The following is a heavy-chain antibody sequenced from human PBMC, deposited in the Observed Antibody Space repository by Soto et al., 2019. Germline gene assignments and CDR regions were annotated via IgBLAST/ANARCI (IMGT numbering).Heavy chain of an antibody. CDR1: GGSISSGGYS. V-gene: IGHV4-30-2*01. CDR3: ARGRITIFGVVKDNWFDP. CDR2: IYHSGST. D-gene: IGHD3-3*01. J-gene: IGHJ5*02. Sequence: LSLTCAVSGGSISSGGYSWSWIRQPPGKGLEWIGYIYHSGSTYYNPSLKSRVTISVDRSKNQFSLKLSSVTAADTAVYYCARGRITIFGVVKDNWFDPWGQGTLVTVSS.